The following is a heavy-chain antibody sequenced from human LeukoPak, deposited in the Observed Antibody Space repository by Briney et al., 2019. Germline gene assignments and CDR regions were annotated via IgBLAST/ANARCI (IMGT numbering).Heavy chain of an antibody. D-gene: IGHD4-11*01. Sequence: GGSLRLSCAASGFTFSSYAMSWVRQAPGKGLEWVSPISGSGGSTHCEDSVKGRFTISRDNSKNTLYLQMDSLSAEDTAVYYCAKDGREPQQLWLAPWGQRPLVTVSS. J-gene: IGHJ5*02. CDR3: AKDGREPQQLWLAP. CDR2: ISGSGGST. V-gene: IGHV3-23*01. CDR1: GFTFSSYA.